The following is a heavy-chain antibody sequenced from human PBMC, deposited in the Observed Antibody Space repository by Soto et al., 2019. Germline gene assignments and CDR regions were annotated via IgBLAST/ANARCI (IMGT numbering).Heavy chain of an antibody. J-gene: IGHJ4*02. Sequence: EVQLLESGGGLVQPGGSLRLSCAASGFTFNNYIMNWVRQAPGKGLEWVSTIAGSFGTTAYADSVKGRFTISRDNSQNTLLLQMNSLRAEDSAIYYCAKDPPYRMYYFKHGGQGSPVTVSS. V-gene: IGHV3-23*01. D-gene: IGHD1-26*01. CDR3: AKDPPYRMYYFKH. CDR1: GFTFNNYI. CDR2: IAGSFGTT.